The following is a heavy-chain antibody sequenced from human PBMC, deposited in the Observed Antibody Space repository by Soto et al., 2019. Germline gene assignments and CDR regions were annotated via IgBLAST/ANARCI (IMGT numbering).Heavy chain of an antibody. V-gene: IGHV3-66*01. CDR3: ARDHYYDSSGYQY. J-gene: IGHJ4*02. Sequence: GGSLRLSCAASGFTVTKNYMTWVRQAPGKGLEWVSVIYSGGDTYYADSVKGRFTISRDHSKNTVYLQMNSLRAEDTAVYYCARDHYYDSSGYQYRGQGTLVTVSS. D-gene: IGHD3-22*01. CDR2: IYSGGDT. CDR1: GFTVTKNY.